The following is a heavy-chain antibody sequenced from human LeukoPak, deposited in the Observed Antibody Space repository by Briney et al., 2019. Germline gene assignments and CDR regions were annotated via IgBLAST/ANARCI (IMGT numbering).Heavy chain of an antibody. CDR3: ANGGYDSSGYYSDY. D-gene: IGHD3-22*01. CDR1: GGSISSYY. CDR2: INHSGST. J-gene: IGHJ4*02. V-gene: IGHV4-34*01. Sequence: SETLSLTCTVSGGSISSYYWSWIRQPPGKGLEWIGEINHSGSTNYNPSLKSRVTISVDTSKNQFSLKLSSVTAADTAVYYCANGGYDSSGYYSDYWGQGTLVTVSS.